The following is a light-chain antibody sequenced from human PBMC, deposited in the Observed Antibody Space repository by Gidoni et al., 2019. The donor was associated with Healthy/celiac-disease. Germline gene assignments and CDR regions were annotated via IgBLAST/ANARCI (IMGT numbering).Light chain of an antibody. V-gene: IGKV1-39*01. J-gene: IGKJ2*01. CDR1: QSISSY. Sequence: DIQMTQSPSSLSASVGDRVTITCRASQSISSYLNWYQQKPGKAPKRLIYAASSLQSGVPSRFSGSGSWTDFTLTISSLQPEDFATYYCQQSYSTPVTFGQGTKLEIK. CDR2: AAS. CDR3: QQSYSTPVT.